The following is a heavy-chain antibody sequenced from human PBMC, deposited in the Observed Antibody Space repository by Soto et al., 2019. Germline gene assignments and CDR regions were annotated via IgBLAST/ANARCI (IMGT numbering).Heavy chain of an antibody. CDR3: ARDLEAFMITFGGVIVGWFDP. Sequence: GGSLRLSCAASGFTFSSYWMSWVRQAPGKGLEWVANIKQDGSEKYYVDSVKGRFAISRDNAKNSLYLQMNSLRAEDTAVYYCARDLEAFMITFGGVIVGWFDPWGQGTLVTDSS. CDR2: IKQDGSEK. D-gene: IGHD3-16*02. J-gene: IGHJ5*02. V-gene: IGHV3-7*03. CDR1: GFTFSSYW.